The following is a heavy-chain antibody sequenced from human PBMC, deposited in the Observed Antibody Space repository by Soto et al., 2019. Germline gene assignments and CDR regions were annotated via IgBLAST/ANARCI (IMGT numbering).Heavy chain of an antibody. CDR1: GYTFTSYG. Sequence: GASVKVSCKASGYTFTSYGTSWVRQAPGQGLEWMGWISAYNGNTNYAQKLQGRVTMTTDTSTSTAYMELRSLRSDDTAVYFCVRGYWGITMVRHAEVWFAPWGQGTLVTVSS. D-gene: IGHD3-10*01. J-gene: IGHJ5*02. CDR3: VRGYWGITMVRHAEVWFAP. CDR2: ISAYNGNT. V-gene: IGHV1-18*01.